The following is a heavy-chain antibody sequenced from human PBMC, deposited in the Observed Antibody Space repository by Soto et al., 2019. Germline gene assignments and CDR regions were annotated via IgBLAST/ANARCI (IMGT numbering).Heavy chain of an antibody. D-gene: IGHD3-16*01. V-gene: IGHV4-4*02. CDR3: AKWGALAFDY. CDR1: SDSMSSSNW. J-gene: IGHJ4*02. CDR2: IYHTGSS. Sequence: SETLSLTCAVSSDSMSSSNWWSWVRQPPGKGLEWIGEIYHTGSSNYNPSLKSRVTISVDKSKNQFSLKLSSVTAADTAMYYCAKWGALAFDYWGPGKLLTVSS.